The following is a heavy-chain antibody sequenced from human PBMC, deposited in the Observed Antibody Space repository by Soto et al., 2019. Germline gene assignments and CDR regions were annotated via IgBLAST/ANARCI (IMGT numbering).Heavy chain of an antibody. Sequence: PSETLSLTCTVSGGSISSRSYFWGWIRQPPGKGLEWIGSMSYSGNTYYNPSLKSRVAISGDTSKNQFSLKLSSVTAADTAVYYCARAAAAMAMDVWGQGTTVTVSS. V-gene: IGHV4-39*01. CDR2: MSYSGNT. CDR1: GGSISSRSYF. J-gene: IGHJ6*02. D-gene: IGHD5-18*01. CDR3: ARAAAAMAMDV.